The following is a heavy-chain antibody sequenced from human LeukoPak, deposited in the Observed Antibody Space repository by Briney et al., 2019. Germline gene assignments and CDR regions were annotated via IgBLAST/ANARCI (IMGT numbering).Heavy chain of an antibody. CDR3: ARVLWLVLGAFDI. CDR1: GFSFTTYW. V-gene: IGHV3-11*01. D-gene: IGHD6-19*01. CDR2: ISSSGSTI. Sequence: GGSLRLSCAASGFSFTTYWMSWVRQAPGKGLEWVSYISSSGSTIYYADSVKGRFTISRDNAKNSLYLQMNSLRAEDTAVYYCARVLWLVLGAFDIWGQGTMVTVSS. J-gene: IGHJ3*02.